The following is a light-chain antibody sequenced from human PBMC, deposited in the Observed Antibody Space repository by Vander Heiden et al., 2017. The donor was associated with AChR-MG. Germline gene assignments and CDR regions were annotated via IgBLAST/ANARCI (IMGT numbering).Light chain of an antibody. J-gene: IGLJ1*01. CDR1: SLRSYY. V-gene: IGLV3-19*01. Sequence: SSELTQDPAVSVAFGQTVSITCEGDSLRSYYASWYQQKPGQAPVLVIYGKNNRPSGIPDRFSGSSSGNTASLTITGAQAEDEADYYCNSRDSSGNHLRVFGTGTKVTVL. CDR2: GKN. CDR3: NSRDSSGNHLRV.